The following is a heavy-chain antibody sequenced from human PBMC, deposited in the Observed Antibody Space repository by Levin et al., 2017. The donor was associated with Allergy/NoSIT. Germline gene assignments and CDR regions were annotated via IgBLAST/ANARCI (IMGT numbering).Heavy chain of an antibody. CDR1: GYTFTGYY. Sequence: VASVKVSCKASGYTFTGYYMHWVRQAPGQGLEWMGWINPNSGGTNYAQKFQGRVTMTRDTSISTAYMELSRLRSDDTAVYYCARDRRWPKRSYSSSWYWFDPWGQGTLVTVSS. CDR3: ARDRRWPKRSYSSSWYWFDP. D-gene: IGHD6-13*01. J-gene: IGHJ5*02. V-gene: IGHV1-2*02. CDR2: INPNSGGT.